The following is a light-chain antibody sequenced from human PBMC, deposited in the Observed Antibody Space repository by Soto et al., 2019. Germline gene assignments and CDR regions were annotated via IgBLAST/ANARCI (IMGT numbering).Light chain of an antibody. Sequence: EIVITQSPATLSVSPGERATLSCRASENVKFKLAWYQQRPGQAPRLLFYNASTRAPSFPARFSGSGSGTDYILTISSLQSEDLAVYYCQQYYNWPLTLGQGTRLEIK. V-gene: IGKV3-15*01. CDR1: ENVKFK. CDR3: QQYYNWPLT. CDR2: NAS. J-gene: IGKJ5*01.